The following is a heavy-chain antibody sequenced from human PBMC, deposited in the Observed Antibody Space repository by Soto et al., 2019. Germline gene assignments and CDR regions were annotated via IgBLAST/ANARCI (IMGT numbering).Heavy chain of an antibody. J-gene: IGHJ4*02. CDR3: AHSRTLTTSFFDY. Sequence: EVQLFESGGGLVQPGGSLRLSCAASGFTFSSYAISGVRQAPGLGLERVSASSGSGGSTYYADSVKGRFTISRDKSKNTQYLPMNSLRAEDTAVYYFAHSRTLTTSFFDYWGQGTLVTVSS. CDR1: GFTFSSYA. V-gene: IGHV3-23*01. CDR2: SSGSGGST. D-gene: IGHD4-4*01.